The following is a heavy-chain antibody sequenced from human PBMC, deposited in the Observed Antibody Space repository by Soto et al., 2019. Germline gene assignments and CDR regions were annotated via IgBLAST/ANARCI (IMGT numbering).Heavy chain of an antibody. CDR1: GFTVSSNY. Sequence: GWSLRLSCVVSGFTVSSNYMNWVRQAPGKGLEWVSVIYSGGSTYYADSVKGRFTIYRDNSKNTLYLQMNSLRAEDTAVYYCARDQRRFFDYWGQGTLVTVSX. J-gene: IGHJ4*02. CDR3: ARDQRRFFDY. V-gene: IGHV3-53*01. CDR2: IYSGGST.